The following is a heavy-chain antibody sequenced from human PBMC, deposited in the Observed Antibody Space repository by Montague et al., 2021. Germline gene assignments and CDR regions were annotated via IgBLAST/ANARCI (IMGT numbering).Heavy chain of an antibody. D-gene: IGHD3-10*01. CDR2: MFYGGAT. CDR1: SGSIFHAH. V-gene: IGHV4-59*08. Sequence: SETLSLTCTVSSGSIFHAHWSWVRQPPGKGLGWLGSMFYGGATSNNPSLKSRVTMSIDTSTNQFSLKLSFVTAADTAVYYCAKQDYFVSGTSYKGSDPWGQGILVTVSS. J-gene: IGHJ5*02. CDR3: AKQDYFVSGTSYKGSDP.